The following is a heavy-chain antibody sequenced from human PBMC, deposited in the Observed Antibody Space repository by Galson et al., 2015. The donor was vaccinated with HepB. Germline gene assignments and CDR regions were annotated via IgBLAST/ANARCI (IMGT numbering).Heavy chain of an antibody. J-gene: IGHJ4*02. D-gene: IGHD3-3*01. CDR3: ARAGITIFGVVRGDIDY. Sequence: SVKVPCKASGYTFTSYDINWVRQATGQGLEWMGWMNPNSGNTGYAQKFQGRVTMTRNTSISTAYMELSSLRSEDTAVYYCARAGITIFGVVRGDIDYWGQGTLVTVSS. CDR1: GYTFTSYD. V-gene: IGHV1-8*01. CDR2: MNPNSGNT.